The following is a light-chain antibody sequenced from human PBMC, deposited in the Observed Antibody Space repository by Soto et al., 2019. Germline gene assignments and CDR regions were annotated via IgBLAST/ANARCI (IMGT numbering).Light chain of an antibody. CDR1: QYINTR. CDR3: QQYGYLVT. CDR2: QTS. V-gene: IGKV3-20*01. J-gene: IGKJ4*01. Sequence: ELVLIQSPATLSSFPGDTLPGSCRASQYINTRLAWYQHGPGQDPSILIYQTSIRAAGIQDRFSGSGSGTDFTLTISRLEPEDFAMYYCQQYGYLVTFGGGTKVDIK.